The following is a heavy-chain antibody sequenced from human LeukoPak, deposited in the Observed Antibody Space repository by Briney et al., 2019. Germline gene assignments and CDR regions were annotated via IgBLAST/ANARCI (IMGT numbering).Heavy chain of an antibody. Sequence: PSETLSLTCAVYGGSFSGYYWSWIRQPPGKGLEWIGEINHSGSTNYNPSLKSRVTISVDTSKNQFSLKLSSVTAADTAVYYCARVGKRITIFGVVNNWFDPWGQGTLVTVSS. CDR2: INHSGST. D-gene: IGHD3-3*01. J-gene: IGHJ5*02. V-gene: IGHV4-34*01. CDR3: ARVGKRITIFGVVNNWFDP. CDR1: GGSFSGYY.